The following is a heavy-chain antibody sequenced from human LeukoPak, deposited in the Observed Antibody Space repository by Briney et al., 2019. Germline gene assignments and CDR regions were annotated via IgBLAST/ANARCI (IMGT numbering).Heavy chain of an antibody. D-gene: IGHD1-26*01. V-gene: IGHV3-66*01. CDR1: GVTVSGSY. Sequence: GGSLRLSCAASGVTVSGSYMSWVRQAPGKGLEWVSVIYTSGDTYYADSVKGRFTVSRDSSKNTLYLQMNTLRTEDTAVYYCVRVRYSGSWFPVPNFDCWGQGTLVTVSS. CDR2: IYTSGDT. CDR3: VRVRYSGSWFPVPNFDC. J-gene: IGHJ4*02.